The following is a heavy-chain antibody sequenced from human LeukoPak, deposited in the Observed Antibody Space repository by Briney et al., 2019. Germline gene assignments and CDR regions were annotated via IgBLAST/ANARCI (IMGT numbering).Heavy chain of an antibody. Sequence: PGGSLRLSCAASGFTFSSYGMHWVRQAPGKGLEWVAVISYDGSNKYYADSVKGRFAISRGNSKNTLYLQMNSLRAEDTAVYYCAKDRWDVGYYFDYWGQGTLVTVSS. CDR2: ISYDGSNK. CDR1: GFTFSSYG. V-gene: IGHV3-30*18. D-gene: IGHD1-26*01. J-gene: IGHJ4*02. CDR3: AKDRWDVGYYFDY.